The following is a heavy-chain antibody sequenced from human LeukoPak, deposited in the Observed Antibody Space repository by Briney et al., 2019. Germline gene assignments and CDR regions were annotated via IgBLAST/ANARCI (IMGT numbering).Heavy chain of an antibody. CDR2: IYYSGST. D-gene: IGHD3-10*01. CDR1: GGSISSSSYY. J-gene: IGHJ5*02. V-gene: IGHV4-39*07. CDR3: ARVISWFDP. Sequence: PSETLSLTCTVSGGSISSSSYYWGWIPQPPGKGLEWIGSIYYSGSTYYNPSLKSRVTISVDTSKNQFSLKLSSVTAADTAVYYCARVISWFDPWGQGTLVTVSS.